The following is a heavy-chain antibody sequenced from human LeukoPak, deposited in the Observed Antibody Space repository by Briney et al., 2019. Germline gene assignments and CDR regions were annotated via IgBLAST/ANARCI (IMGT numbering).Heavy chain of an antibody. CDR2: ISSSGSTI. V-gene: IGHV3-48*03. D-gene: IGHD3-16*01. CDR3: AKDIRVWGSYYFDY. J-gene: IGHJ4*02. Sequence: GGSLRLSCAASGFTFSSYEMNWVRQAPGKGLEWVSYISSSGSTIYYADSVKGRFTISRDNSKNTLYLQMNSLRAEDTAVYYCAKDIRVWGSYYFDYWGQGTLVTVSS. CDR1: GFTFSSYE.